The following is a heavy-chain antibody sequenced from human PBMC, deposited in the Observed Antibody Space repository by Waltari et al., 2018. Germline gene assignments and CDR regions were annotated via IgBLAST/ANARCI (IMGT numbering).Heavy chain of an antibody. D-gene: IGHD7-27*01. CDR1: GFPFSSYA. CDR2: ISYDGSNK. CDR3: ASTGVRYFDY. J-gene: IGHJ4*02. Sequence: QVQLVESGGGVVQPGRSLRLSCAASGFPFSSYAMHWVPQAPGKGLEWVAVISYDGSNKYYADSVKGRFTISRDNSKNTLYLQMNSLRAEDTAVYYCASTGVRYFDYWGQGTLVTVSS. V-gene: IGHV3-30-3*01.